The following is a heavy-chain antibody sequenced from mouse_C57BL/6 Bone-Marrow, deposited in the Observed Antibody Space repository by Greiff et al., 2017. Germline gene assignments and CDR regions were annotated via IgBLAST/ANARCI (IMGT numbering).Heavy chain of an antibody. CDR3: TYSNYDWFAY. D-gene: IGHD2-5*01. CDR1: GYTFTSYW. CDR2: IYPGNSDT. J-gene: IGHJ3*01. Sequence: VQLQQSGTVLARPGASVKMSCKTSGYTFTSYWMHWVKQRPGQGLEWIGAIYPGNSDTSYNQKFKGKAKLTAVTSASTAYMELSSLTNEDSAVYYCTYSNYDWFAYWGQGTLVTVSA. V-gene: IGHV1-5*01.